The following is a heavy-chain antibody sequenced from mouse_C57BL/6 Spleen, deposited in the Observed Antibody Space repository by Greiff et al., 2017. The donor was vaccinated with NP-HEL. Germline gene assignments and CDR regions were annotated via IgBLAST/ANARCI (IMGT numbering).Heavy chain of an antibody. CDR3: AIYSNSYAMDY. D-gene: IGHD2-5*01. V-gene: IGHV1-31*01. CDR1: GYSFTGYY. J-gene: IGHJ4*01. Sequence: EVQVVESGPELVKPGASVKISCKASGYSFTGYYMHWVKQSHGNILDWIGYIYPYNGVSSYNQKFKGKATLTVDKSSSTAYMELRSLTSEDSAVYYCAIYSNSYAMDYWGQGTSVTVSS. CDR2: IYPYNGVS.